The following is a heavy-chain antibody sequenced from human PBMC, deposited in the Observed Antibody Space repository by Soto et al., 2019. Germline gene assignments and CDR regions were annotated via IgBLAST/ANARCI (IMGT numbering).Heavy chain of an antibody. CDR1: GGSIRSSSYY. J-gene: IGHJ4*02. CDR2: SYYSGST. Sequence: PSEALSLTCTVSGGSIRSSSYYWGWSRQPPGKGREGIGSSYYSGSTYYNPSLKSRVTISVDTSKNQVCLQPSSVAAGATSVYCCARAPRAKYGYPSYFDYWGQATLVTVPP. V-gene: IGHV4-39*01. CDR3: ARAPRAKYGYPSYFDY. D-gene: IGHD5-18*01.